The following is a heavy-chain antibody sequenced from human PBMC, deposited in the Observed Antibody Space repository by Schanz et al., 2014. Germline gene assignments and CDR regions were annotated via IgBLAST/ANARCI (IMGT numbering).Heavy chain of an antibody. D-gene: IGHD2-15*01. CDR1: GFNFNTYA. CDR2: LTEGGGGT. J-gene: IGHJ1*01. Sequence: EVQLVESGGGLVQPGGSLRLACAASGFNFNTYAMSWVRQAPGKGLEWVSGLTEGGGGTYYTDAVKGRFTISRDSSKNTLYLQMNSLRADDTAVYYCAKESEIVVVVGTSMSGDFHHWGQGTLVTVSS. V-gene: IGHV3-23*04. CDR3: AKESEIVVVVGTSMSGDFHH.